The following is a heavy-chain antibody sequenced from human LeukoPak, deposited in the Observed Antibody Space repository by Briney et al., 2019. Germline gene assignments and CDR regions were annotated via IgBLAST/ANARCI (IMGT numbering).Heavy chain of an antibody. J-gene: IGHJ4*02. Sequence: ASVKVSCKASGGTFSSYAISWVRQAPGQGLEWMGGIIPIFGTANYAQKFQGRVTITADESTSTAYMELSSLRSEDTAVYYCARGGYYYDTSGYYPFDYWVQGTLVTVSS. CDR1: GGTFSSYA. V-gene: IGHV1-69*01. D-gene: IGHD3-22*01. CDR2: IIPIFGTA. CDR3: ARGGYYYDTSGYYPFDY.